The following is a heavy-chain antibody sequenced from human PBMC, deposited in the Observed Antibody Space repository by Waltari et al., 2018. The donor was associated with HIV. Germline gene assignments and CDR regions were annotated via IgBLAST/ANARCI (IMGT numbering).Heavy chain of an antibody. CDR3: ARDRSGYSDY. Sequence: QVQLQESGPGLVKPSETLSLTCTVSGGSISRYYWSWIRQPAGKGREWIGRIYSSGSTNYNPALKSRVTMSVDTAKSQFSLKLSSVTAADTAVYYCARDRSGYSDYWGQGTLVTVSS. V-gene: IGHV4-4*07. CDR2: IYSSGST. J-gene: IGHJ4*02. CDR1: GGSISRYY. D-gene: IGHD3-3*01.